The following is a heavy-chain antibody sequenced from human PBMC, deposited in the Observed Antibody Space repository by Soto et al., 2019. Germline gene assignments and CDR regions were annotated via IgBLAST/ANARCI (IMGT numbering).Heavy chain of an antibody. CDR2: INPSGGST. D-gene: IGHD2-15*01. J-gene: IGHJ6*02. V-gene: IGHV1-46*01. Sequence: ASVKVSCKASGYTFTNFYMHWVRQAPGQGLEWMGIINPSGGSTSYAQKFQGRVTMTRDTSTSTVYMELSSLRSEDTAVYYCASHCSGGSCYSRLHYYYGMDVWGQGTTVTVS. CDR1: GYTFTNFY. CDR3: ASHCSGGSCYSRLHYYYGMDV.